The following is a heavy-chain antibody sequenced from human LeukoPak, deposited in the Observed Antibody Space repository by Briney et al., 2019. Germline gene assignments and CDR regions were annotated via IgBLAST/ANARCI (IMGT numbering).Heavy chain of an antibody. Sequence: HPGGSLRLSCAASGFTFSSYAMSWVRQAPGKGLEWVSAISGSGGSTYYADSVKGRFTISRDNSKNTLYLQMNSLRAEDTAVYYCAKDRAGRLRLGECFDYWGQGTLVTVSS. CDR2: ISGSGGST. D-gene: IGHD3-16*01. V-gene: IGHV3-23*01. CDR1: GFTFSSYA. CDR3: AKDRAGRLRLGECFDY. J-gene: IGHJ4*02.